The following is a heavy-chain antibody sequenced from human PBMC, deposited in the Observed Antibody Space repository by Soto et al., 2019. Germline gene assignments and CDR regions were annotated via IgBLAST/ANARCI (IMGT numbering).Heavy chain of an antibody. Sequence: PGESLKISCKGSGYSFTSYWIGWVRQMPGKGLECMGIIYPGDSDTSYSPSFQGQVTISADKSISTAYLQWSSLKASDTAMYYCASPGYSYGLWYGMDVWGQGTTVTVSS. CDR3: ASPGYSYGLWYGMDV. CDR2: IYPGDSDT. V-gene: IGHV5-51*01. J-gene: IGHJ6*02. D-gene: IGHD5-18*01. CDR1: GYSFTSYW.